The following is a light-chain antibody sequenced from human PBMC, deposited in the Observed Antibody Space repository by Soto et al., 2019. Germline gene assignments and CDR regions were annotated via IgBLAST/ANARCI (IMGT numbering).Light chain of an antibody. CDR2: DAS. V-gene: IGKV3-11*01. CDR3: QQRRYWPVT. Sequence: EIVLTQSPAILSMSPGERAILSCRASQIVSSYFAWYQQKPGQAPRLLIYDASNRATGVPARFSGSGSGTDFTLTISSLEPEDFAVYYCQQRRYWPVTFGQGTKVEIK. J-gene: IGKJ1*01. CDR1: QIVSSY.